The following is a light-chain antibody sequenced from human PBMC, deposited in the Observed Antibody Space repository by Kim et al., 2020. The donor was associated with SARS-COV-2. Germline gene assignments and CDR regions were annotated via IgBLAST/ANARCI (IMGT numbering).Light chain of an antibody. J-gene: IGLJ3*02. V-gene: IGLV4-69*01. CDR1: SGHSCYA. CDR3: QTWGTGLWV. CDR2: LNSDGSH. Sequence: SVKLTCTLSSGHSCYAIAWHQQQPEKGPRYLMKLNSDGSHSKGDGIPDRFSGSSSGAERYLTISSLQSEDEADYSCQTWGTGLWVFRGRTRLTV.